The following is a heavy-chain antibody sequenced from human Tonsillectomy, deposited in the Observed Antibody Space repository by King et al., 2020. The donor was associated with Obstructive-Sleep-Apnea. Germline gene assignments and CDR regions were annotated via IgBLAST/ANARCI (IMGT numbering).Heavy chain of an antibody. V-gene: IGHV3-49*03. CDR1: GFTFGDYA. D-gene: IGHD3-22*01. CDR2: IRSKAYGGTT. Sequence: QLVQSGGGLVQPGRSLRLSCTASGFTFGDYAMSWFRQAPGKGLEWVGFIRSKAYGGTTEYAASVKGRVTITREDSKSIAYLQMNSLKTEDTAVYYCTREDYYDSSGYYPPPFDYWGQGTLVTVSS. J-gene: IGHJ4*02. CDR3: TREDYYDSSGYYPPPFDY.